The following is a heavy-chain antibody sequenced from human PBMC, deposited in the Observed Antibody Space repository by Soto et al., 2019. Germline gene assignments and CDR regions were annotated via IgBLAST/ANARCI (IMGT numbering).Heavy chain of an antibody. D-gene: IGHD3-10*01. V-gene: IGHV4-39*01. CDR1: GDSISSSGHY. Sequence: SETLSLTCIVSGDSISSSGHYWGWIRQSPGKGLEWIGTISYTGSTDYNPSLESRVTISVDTSKNQFSLKLTSVTAADTAVYYCARPEAAGNYLGLFDPWGQGALVTVSS. CDR3: ARPEAAGNYLGLFDP. CDR2: ISYTGST. J-gene: IGHJ5*02.